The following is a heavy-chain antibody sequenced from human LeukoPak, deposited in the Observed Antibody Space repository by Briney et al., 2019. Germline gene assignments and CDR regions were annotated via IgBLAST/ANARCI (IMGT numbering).Heavy chain of an antibody. CDR1: GYIFTTYF. D-gene: IGHD1-26*01. J-gene: IGHJ4*02. CDR2: INPNNGDT. Sequence: ASVKVSCKASGYIFTTYFIHWVRQAPGQGLEWMGWINPNNGDTNYAQKLQGRVTMTTDTSTSTAYMELRSLRSDDTAVYYCARDRGSFLIDYWGQGTLVTVSS. CDR3: ARDRGSFLIDY. V-gene: IGHV1-18*04.